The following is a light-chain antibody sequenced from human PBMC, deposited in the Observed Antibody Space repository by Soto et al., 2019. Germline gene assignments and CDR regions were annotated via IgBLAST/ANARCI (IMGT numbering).Light chain of an antibody. Sequence: DIQMTQSPSTLSASVGDRVTITCRASQSISTWFAWYQQKPGKAPKLLIYKASNLEGGVTSRFSGSGSGTEFTITISILQPDDFATYSCQQYNTFPLTFGGGTTVEIK. CDR2: KAS. V-gene: IGKV1-5*03. CDR3: QQYNTFPLT. CDR1: QSISTW. J-gene: IGKJ4*01.